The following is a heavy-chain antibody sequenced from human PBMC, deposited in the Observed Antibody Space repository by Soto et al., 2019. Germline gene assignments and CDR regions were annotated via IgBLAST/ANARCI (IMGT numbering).Heavy chain of an antibody. CDR3: AKALTIWKQLIEELHH. CDR1: GFTFSSYE. J-gene: IGHJ1*01. V-gene: IGHV3-48*03. CDR2: ISGSGSTI. D-gene: IGHD5-18*01. Sequence: GGSLRLSCAASGFTFSSYEMNWVRQAPGKGLEWVSYISGSGSTIYYADSVKGRFTISRDNAKNSLYLQMNSLRAEGTAVYYCAKALTIWKQLIEELHHLGQGTLVTVST.